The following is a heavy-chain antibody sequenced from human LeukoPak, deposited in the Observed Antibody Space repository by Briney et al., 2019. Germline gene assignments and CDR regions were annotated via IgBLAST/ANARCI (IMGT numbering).Heavy chain of an antibody. J-gene: IGHJ4*02. D-gene: IGHD6-13*01. CDR3: TRNRSLDYFDY. CDR2: IRSKAFGGTT. Sequence: PGRSLRLSCTTSGFIFGDYVMSWFRQAPGQGLEWVGFIRSKAFGGTTEYAASVKGRFTISRDDSKSVAYLQMNSLKTEDTAMYYCTRNRSLDYFDYWGQGTLVTVSS. CDR1: GFIFGDYV. V-gene: IGHV3-49*03.